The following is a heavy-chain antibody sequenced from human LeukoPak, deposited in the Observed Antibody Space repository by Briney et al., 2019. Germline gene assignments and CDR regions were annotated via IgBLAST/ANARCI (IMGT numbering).Heavy chain of an antibody. D-gene: IGHD3-10*01. CDR2: ISAYNGNT. CDR1: GYTFTSYG. J-gene: IGHJ4*02. CDR3: ARDVYKDYGSGSYIPGGY. V-gene: IGHV1-18*04. Sequence: ASVKVSCKASGYTFTSYGITWVRQAPGQGLEWMAWISAYNGNTNYAQKLQGRVTMTTDTSTSTAYMELRSLRSDDTAMYYCARDVYKDYGSGSYIPGGYWGQGTLVTVSS.